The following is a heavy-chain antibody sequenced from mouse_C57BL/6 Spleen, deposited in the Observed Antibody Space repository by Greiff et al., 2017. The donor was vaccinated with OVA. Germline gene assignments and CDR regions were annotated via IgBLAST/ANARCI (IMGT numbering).Heavy chain of an antibody. Sequence: DVQLQESGPELVKPGASVKIPCKASGYTFTDYNMDWVKQSHGKSLEWIGDINPNNGGTIYNQKFKGKATLTEDKSSSTAYMELRSLTSEDTAVYYCARKVSYAMDYWGQGTSVTVSS. CDR1: GYTFTDYN. J-gene: IGHJ4*01. CDR3: ARKVSYAMDY. V-gene: IGHV1-18*01. CDR2: INPNNGGT.